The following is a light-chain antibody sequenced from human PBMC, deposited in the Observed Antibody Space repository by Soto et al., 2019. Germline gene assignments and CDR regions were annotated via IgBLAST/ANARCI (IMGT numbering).Light chain of an antibody. CDR2: KES. CDR1: QKVNAW. V-gene: IGKV1-5*03. CDR3: QQNNSPWYT. Sequence: DIQMTQSPSTLSASVGDRVTITCRARQKVNAWLAWYQQKPGKAPNLLNYKESTLQSGVPSRFRGSRSGTEFTLSINSLQPDDYATYYCQQNNSPWYTFGQGTKLEIK. J-gene: IGKJ2*01.